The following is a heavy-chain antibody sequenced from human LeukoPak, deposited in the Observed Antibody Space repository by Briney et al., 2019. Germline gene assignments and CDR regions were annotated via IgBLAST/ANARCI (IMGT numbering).Heavy chain of an antibody. CDR1: RFTFSDYY. D-gene: IGHD5-18*01. V-gene: IGHV3-11*04. CDR3: AYTAMVYPPNPDY. J-gene: IGHJ4*02. CDR2: ISSSGSTI. Sequence: GGSLRLSCAASRFTFSDYYMSWIRQAPGKGLEWVSYISSSGSTIYYADSVKGRFTISRDNAKNSLYLQMNSLRAEDTAVYYCAYTAMVYPPNPDYWGQGTLVTVSS.